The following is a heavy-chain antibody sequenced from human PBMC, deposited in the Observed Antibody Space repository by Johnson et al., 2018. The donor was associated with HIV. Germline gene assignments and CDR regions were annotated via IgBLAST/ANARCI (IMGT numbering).Heavy chain of an antibody. J-gene: IGHJ3*02. V-gene: IGHV3-13*01. Sequence: EVQLVESGGGLVQPGGSLRLSCAASGFTFSSYDMHWVRQATGKGLEWVSAIGTAGDTYYTGSLKGRFTISRENAKNSLYLQMNSLRAGDTAVYYCARGDYGGNLDAFDIWGQGTMVTVSS. CDR3: ARGDYGGNLDAFDI. CDR2: IGTAGDT. D-gene: IGHD4-23*01. CDR1: GFTFSSYD.